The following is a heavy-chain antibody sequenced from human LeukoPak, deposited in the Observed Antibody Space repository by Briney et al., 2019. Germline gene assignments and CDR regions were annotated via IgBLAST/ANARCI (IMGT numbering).Heavy chain of an antibody. CDR2: IYPGDSDT. J-gene: IGHJ4*02. Sequence: ESLKISCKGSGYSFTSYWIGWVRQMPGKGLEWMGIIYPGDSDTRYSPSFQGQVTISADKSISTAYLQWRSLKASDTAMYYCARQSGYNWNTPAYYFDYWGQGTLVTVSS. CDR1: GYSFTSYW. CDR3: ARQSGYNWNTPAYYFDY. D-gene: IGHD1/OR15-1a*01. V-gene: IGHV5-51*01.